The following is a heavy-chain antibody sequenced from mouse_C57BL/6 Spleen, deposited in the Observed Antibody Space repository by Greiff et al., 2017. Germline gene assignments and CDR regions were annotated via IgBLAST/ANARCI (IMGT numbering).Heavy chain of an antibody. J-gene: IGHJ3*01. CDR2: IDPSDSET. Sequence: QVQLKQPGAELVRPGSSVKLSCKASGYTFTSYWMHWVKQRPIQGLEWIGNIDPSDSETHYNQKFKDKATLTVDKSSSTAYMQLSSLTSEDSAVYYCARPGYSNPFAYWGQGTLVTVSA. CDR1: GYTFTSYW. V-gene: IGHV1-52*01. CDR3: ARPGYSNPFAY. D-gene: IGHD2-5*01.